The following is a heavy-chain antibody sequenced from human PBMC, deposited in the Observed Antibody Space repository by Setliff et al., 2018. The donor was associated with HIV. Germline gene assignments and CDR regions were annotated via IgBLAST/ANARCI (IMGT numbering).Heavy chain of an antibody. CDR3: ARGLERTNALFGVVSIWLDP. D-gene: IGHD3-3*01. CDR2: IKQDGSEK. J-gene: IGHJ5*02. V-gene: IGHV3-7*03. Sequence: GGSLRLSCAASGFTFSNYWMHWVRQGRGKGLEWVANIKQDGSEKYYADSVKGRFTISRDFSKKSLYLQMNSLRGEDTAVYYCARGLERTNALFGVVSIWLDPWGQGTLVTVSS. CDR1: GFTFSNYW.